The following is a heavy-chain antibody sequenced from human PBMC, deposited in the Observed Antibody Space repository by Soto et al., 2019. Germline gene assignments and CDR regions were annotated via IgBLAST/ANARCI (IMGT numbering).Heavy chain of an antibody. CDR3: VCSQKGYNRNFLAH. V-gene: IGHV4-39*01. CDR1: GGTIRGSYYY. CDR2: VFYTGFT. J-gene: IGHJ1*01. Sequence: PSENLPHTYSVSGGTIRGSYYYGGWLRQSTERGPEWIGSVFYTGFTSYNPSLESRVSVSVDTSKNQFSLKVSAVTAADTAVYYCVCSQKGYNRNFLAHRGPGSRVTGSS. D-gene: IGHD1-1*01.